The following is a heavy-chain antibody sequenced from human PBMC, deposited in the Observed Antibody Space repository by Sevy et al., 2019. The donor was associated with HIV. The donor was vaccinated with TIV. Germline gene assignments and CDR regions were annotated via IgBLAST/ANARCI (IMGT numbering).Heavy chain of an antibody. J-gene: IGHJ6*02. D-gene: IGHD2-2*01. V-gene: IGHV3-48*02. CDR1: GFTFSSYS. CDR2: ISSSSSTI. Sequence: GGSLRLSCAASGFTFSSYSMNWVRQAPGKGLEWVSYISSSSSTIYYADSVKGRFTNSRDNAKNSLYLQMNSLRDEDTAVYYCASPTVVVPAAMPPNYYYGMDVWGQGTTVTVSS. CDR3: ASPTVVVPAAMPPNYYYGMDV.